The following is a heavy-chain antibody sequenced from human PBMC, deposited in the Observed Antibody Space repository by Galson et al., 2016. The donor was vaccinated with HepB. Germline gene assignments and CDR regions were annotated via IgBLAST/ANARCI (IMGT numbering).Heavy chain of an antibody. CDR3: GRGSSGDVYNFGAY. Sequence: SLRLSCAASGLTLNNFVINWIRQAPGKWLEWVSGVSVSGDHVYYADSVKGRLTIYRENSKNTVYLQMNSLRAEDTAVYYCGRGSSGDVYNFGAYWGQGTRVTVSS. J-gene: IGHJ4*02. V-gene: IGHV3-23*01. D-gene: IGHD5-24*01. CDR2: VSVSGDHV. CDR1: GLTLNNFV.